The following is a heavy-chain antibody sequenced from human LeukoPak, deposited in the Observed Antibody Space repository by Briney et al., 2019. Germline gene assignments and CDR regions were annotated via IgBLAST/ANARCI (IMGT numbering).Heavy chain of an antibody. V-gene: IGHV3-23*01. CDR2: ISGSGGST. CDR3: ARDRQSQWLVEGEDY. J-gene: IGHJ4*02. Sequence: GGSLRLSCAASGFTFSSYAMSWVRQAPGKGLEWVSAISGSGGSTYYADSVKGRFTISRDNSKNTLYLQMNSLRAEDTAVYYCARDRQSQWLVEGEDYWGQGTLVTVSS. D-gene: IGHD6-19*01. CDR1: GFTFSSYA.